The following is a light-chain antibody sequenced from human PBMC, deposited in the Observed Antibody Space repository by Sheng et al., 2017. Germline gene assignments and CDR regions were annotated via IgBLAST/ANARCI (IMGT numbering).Light chain of an antibody. CDR2: INS. CDR3: QSYDSSLSDVV. V-gene: IGLV1-40*01. CDR1: SSNIGAGYD. J-gene: IGLJ2*01. Sequence: QSVLTQPPSVSAAPGQRVTISCTGSSSNIGAGYDVHWYQQLPGTAPKLLIYINSNRPSGVPDRFSGSKSGTSASLAITGLQAEDEADYYCQSYDSSLSDVVFGGGTKLTVL.